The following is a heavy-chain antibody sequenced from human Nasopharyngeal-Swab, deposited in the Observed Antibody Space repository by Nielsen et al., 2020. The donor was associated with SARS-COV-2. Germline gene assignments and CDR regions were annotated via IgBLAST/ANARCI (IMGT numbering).Heavy chain of an antibody. Sequence: GESLKISCAASGFTFSSYSMNWVRQAPGKGLEWVSSISSSSSYIYYADSVKGRFTISRDNAKKSLYLQMNSLRAEDTAVYYCARVGGYYDSSGYGGDFDYWGQGTLVTVSS. V-gene: IGHV3-21*01. CDR3: ARVGGYYDSSGYGGDFDY. D-gene: IGHD3-22*01. CDR1: GFTFSSYS. J-gene: IGHJ4*02. CDR2: ISSSSSYI.